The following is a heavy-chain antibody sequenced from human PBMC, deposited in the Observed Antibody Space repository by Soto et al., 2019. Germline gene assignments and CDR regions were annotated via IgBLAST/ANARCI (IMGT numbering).Heavy chain of an antibody. J-gene: IGHJ4*02. V-gene: IGHV3-33*01. CDR1: GFTFSGLG. CDR3: ARDXVGHTTFFGYFDY. Sequence: QVQLVESGGGVVQPGRSLRLSCAASGFTFSGLGMHWVRQAPGKGLEWVAVIRYDGSNIYYADAVKGRFTISRDNSKDTLYLQMNSLRADDTAVYYCARDXVGHTTFFGYFDYWGQGTLVTVSS. D-gene: IGHD1-26*01. CDR2: IRYDGSNI.